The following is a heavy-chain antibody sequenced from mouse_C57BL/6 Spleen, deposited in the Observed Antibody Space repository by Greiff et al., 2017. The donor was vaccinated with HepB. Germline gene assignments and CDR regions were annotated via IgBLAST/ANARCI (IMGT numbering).Heavy chain of an antibody. D-gene: IGHD3-2*02. V-gene: IGHV1-52*01. Sequence: VQLQQPGAELVRPGSSVKLSCKASGYTFTSYWMHWVKQRPIQGLEWIGNIDPSDSETHYNQKFKDKATLTVDKSSSTAYMQLSSLTSEDSAVYYCARSGTAQATDYFDYWGQGTTLTVSS. J-gene: IGHJ2*01. CDR3: ARSGTAQATDYFDY. CDR2: IDPSDSET. CDR1: GYTFTSYW.